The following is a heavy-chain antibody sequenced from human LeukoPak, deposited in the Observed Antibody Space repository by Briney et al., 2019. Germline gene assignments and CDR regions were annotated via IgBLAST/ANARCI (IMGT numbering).Heavy chain of an antibody. CDR3: ARALWFGEFSFDI. Sequence: GASVKVSCKASGYTFTSYGISWVRQAPGHGLEWMGWISGNNDNTNYAQKLQGRVTMTTDTSTTTAYMELRSLRSDDTAVYYCARALWFGEFSFDIWGQGTLVTVSS. CDR2: ISGNNDNT. CDR1: GYTFTSYG. V-gene: IGHV1-18*01. J-gene: IGHJ3*02. D-gene: IGHD3-10*01.